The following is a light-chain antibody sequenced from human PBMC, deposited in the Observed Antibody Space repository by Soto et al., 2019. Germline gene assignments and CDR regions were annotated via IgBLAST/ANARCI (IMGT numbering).Light chain of an antibody. Sequence: EIVLTQSPATLSLSPGERATLSCRASQSVSTYLAWYQQKPCQAPRLLNYDSSKSATGMPARFGGSGSGTDFTLTIGSLEPVDFAGYYCQQRSNWPWKFGQRTKVQIK. CDR2: DSS. V-gene: IGKV3-11*01. CDR1: QSVSTY. J-gene: IGKJ1*01. CDR3: QQRSNWPWK.